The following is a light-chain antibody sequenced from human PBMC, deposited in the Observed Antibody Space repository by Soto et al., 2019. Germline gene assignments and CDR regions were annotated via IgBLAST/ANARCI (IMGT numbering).Light chain of an antibody. CDR1: SSDVGGYKY. V-gene: IGLV2-8*01. J-gene: IGLJ3*02. Sequence: QSALTQPPSASGSPGQSVTISCTGTSSDVGGYKYVSWYQQHPGKAPKLLIYEVNKRPSGVPDRFSGSKSGNTASLTVSGLQAEDEADYYCSSYAGINNLWVFGGGTKLTVL. CDR2: EVN. CDR3: SSYAGINNLWV.